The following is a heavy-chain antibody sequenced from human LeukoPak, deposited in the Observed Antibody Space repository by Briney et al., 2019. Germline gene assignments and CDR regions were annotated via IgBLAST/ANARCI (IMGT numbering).Heavy chain of an antibody. J-gene: IGHJ5*02. V-gene: IGHV4-39*01. D-gene: IGHD2-15*01. CDR2: IYYSGST. Sequence: SETLSLTCTVSGVSISSSSYYWGWLRQPPGKGLEWIGSIYYSGSTYYNPSLKSRVTISVDTSKNQFSLKLSSVTAADTAVYYCARHGYCSGGSCYHRKFDPWGQGTLVTVSS. CDR3: ARHGYCSGGSCYHRKFDP. CDR1: GVSISSSSYY.